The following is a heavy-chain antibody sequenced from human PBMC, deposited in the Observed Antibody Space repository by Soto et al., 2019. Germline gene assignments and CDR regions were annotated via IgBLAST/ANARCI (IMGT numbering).Heavy chain of an antibody. CDR2: MNQDGSKR. V-gene: IGHV3-7*01. CDR3: ARDMGLSGYSSAFDY. Sequence: EVQFVESGGDLVQPGGSLRLSCAASGFAFSQYWINWVRQSPGKGLEWVDIMNQDGSKRYYGASVMGRFTISRDNGKNSLYLPMNSPRDDDTAGYFCARDMGLSGYSSAFDYWGLGTRVTVTS. CDR1: GFAFSQYW. J-gene: IGHJ4*02. D-gene: IGHD5-12*01.